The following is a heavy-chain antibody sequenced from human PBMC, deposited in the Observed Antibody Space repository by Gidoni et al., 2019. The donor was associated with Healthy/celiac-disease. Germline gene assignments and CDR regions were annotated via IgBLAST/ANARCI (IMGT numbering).Heavy chain of an antibody. CDR3: ARAPNVDIVATNPFDY. V-gene: IGHV6-1*01. CDR2: TYYRSKWYN. Sequence: VQLQQSGPGLVKPSQTLSLTCAISGDSVSSNSAAWNWIRQSPSRGLEWMGRTYYRSKWYNDHAVSVKSRITINPDTSKNQFSLQLNSVTPEDTAGYYCARAPNVDIVATNPFDYWGQGTLVTVSS. CDR1: GDSVSSNSAA. D-gene: IGHD5-12*01. J-gene: IGHJ4*02.